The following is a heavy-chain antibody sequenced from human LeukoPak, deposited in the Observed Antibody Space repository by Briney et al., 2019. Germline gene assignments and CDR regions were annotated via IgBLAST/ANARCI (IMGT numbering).Heavy chain of an antibody. CDR3: VRLGSIY. D-gene: IGHD2-21*01. V-gene: IGHV5-51*01. Sequence: GESLKISCKTSGYSFNKYWIGWVRQMPGKGLEWMGIISPGDSETRYSSSFQGQVTISADKSVNSASLQWISLKASDTAIYYCVRLGSIYWGQGTLVTVSS. CDR1: GYSFNKYW. J-gene: IGHJ4*02. CDR2: ISPGDSET.